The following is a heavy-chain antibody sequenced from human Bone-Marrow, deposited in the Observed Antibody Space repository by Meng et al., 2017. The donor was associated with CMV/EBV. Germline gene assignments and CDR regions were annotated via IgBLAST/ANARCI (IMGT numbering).Heavy chain of an antibody. V-gene: IGHV1-18*01. CDR1: GYTFTGYN. CDR2: ISAYNGYT. D-gene: IGHD3-3*01. J-gene: IGHJ4*02. CDR3: ARDPPYHDFWSDYYYFDY. Sequence: ASVKVSCKASGYTFTGYNMHWVRQAPGQGLEWMGWISAYNGYTNYAQKLQDRVIMTIDTSTTTAYMELRSLRSDDTAVYYCARDPPYHDFWSDYYYFDYWGQGTLVTVSS.